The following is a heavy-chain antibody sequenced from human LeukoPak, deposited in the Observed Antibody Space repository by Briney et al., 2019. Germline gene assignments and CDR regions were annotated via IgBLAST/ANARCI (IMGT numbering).Heavy chain of an antibody. CDR2: ISYDGNYK. J-gene: IGHJ4*02. CDR1: GFIFSSYA. D-gene: IGHD3-16*02. Sequence: PGRSLRLSCVASGFIFSSYALHWVRQAPGKGLEWVAVISYDGNYKYYADSVKGRFTISRDNSKNTLYLQMNSLRAEDTAVYYCAKALYYDYVWGSYRPLDYWGQGTLVTVSS. V-gene: IGHV3-30-3*01. CDR3: AKALYYDYVWGSYRPLDY.